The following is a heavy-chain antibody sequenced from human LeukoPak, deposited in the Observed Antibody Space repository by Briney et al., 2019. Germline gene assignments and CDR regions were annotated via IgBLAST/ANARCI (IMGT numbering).Heavy chain of an antibody. V-gene: IGHV1-2*02. CDR3: ARDRDRLPYSSSLSY. J-gene: IGHJ4*02. CDR1: GYTFTGHY. Sequence: ASVKVSCKASGYTFTGHYMHWVRQAPGQGLEWMGWINPNSGGTNYAQKFQGRVTMTRDTSISTAYMELSRLRSDDTAVYYGARDRDRLPYSSSLSYWGQGTLVTVSS. CDR2: INPNSGGT. D-gene: IGHD6-13*01.